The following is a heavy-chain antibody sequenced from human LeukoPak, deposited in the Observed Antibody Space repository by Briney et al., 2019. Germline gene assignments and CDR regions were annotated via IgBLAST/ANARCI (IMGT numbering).Heavy chain of an antibody. Sequence: GGSLRLSCAASGFTFSDYYMSWIRPAPGKGLEWGSYISSSGSTIYYADSVNVRFTISRDNAKNSLYLQMNSLRAEDTAVYYCARVHCSSTSCYRGHFDYWGQGTLVTVSS. CDR2: ISSSGSTI. CDR1: GFTFSDYY. D-gene: IGHD2-2*02. J-gene: IGHJ4*02. V-gene: IGHV3-11*01. CDR3: ARVHCSSTSCYRGHFDY.